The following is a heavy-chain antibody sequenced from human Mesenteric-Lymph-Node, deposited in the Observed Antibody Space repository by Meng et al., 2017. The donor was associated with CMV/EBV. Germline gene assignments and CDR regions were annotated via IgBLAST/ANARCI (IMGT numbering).Heavy chain of an antibody. V-gene: IGHV3-30-3*01. CDR2: ISYDGSNK. D-gene: IGHD3-3*01. J-gene: IGHJ4*02. CDR3: AKGGDFWSYYFDY. CDR1: GFTFSSYA. Sequence: GESLKISCAASGFTFSSYAMHWVRQAPGKGLEWVAVISYDGSNKYYADSVKGRFTISRDNSKNTLYLQMNSLRAEDTAVYYCAKGGDFWSYYFDYWGQGTLVTVSS.